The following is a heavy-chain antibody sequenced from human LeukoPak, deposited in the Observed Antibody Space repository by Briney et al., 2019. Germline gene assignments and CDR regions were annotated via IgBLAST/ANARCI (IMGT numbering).Heavy chain of an antibody. CDR1: GFNFNNFA. J-gene: IGHJ4*02. V-gene: IGHV3-23*01. CDR3: AKGAEIDH. CDR2: MTGPADTT. Sequence: GGSLRLSCAASGFNFNNFAMSWGRQAPGKGPEWLSAMTGPADTTYYAESVKGRFTISRDYTKSMEYLHMSSVRVEDTAIYYCAKGAEIDHWGQGTLVTVAS.